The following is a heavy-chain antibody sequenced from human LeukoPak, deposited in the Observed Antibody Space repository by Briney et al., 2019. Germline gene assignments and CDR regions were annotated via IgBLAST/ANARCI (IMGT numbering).Heavy chain of an antibody. CDR1: GGSISSYY. CDR2: IYSDNT. CDR3: ARRAGAYSHPYDY. J-gene: IGHJ4*02. Sequence: ETLSLTCTVSGGSISSYYWSWIRQPPGKGLEWVSFIYSDNTHYSDSVKGRFTISRDNSKNTLYLQMNSLRAEDTAVYYCARRAGAYSHPYDYWGQGTLVTVSS. D-gene: IGHD4/OR15-4a*01. V-gene: IGHV3-53*01.